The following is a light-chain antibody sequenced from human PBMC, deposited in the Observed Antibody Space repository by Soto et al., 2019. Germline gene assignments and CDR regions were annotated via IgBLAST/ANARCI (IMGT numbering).Light chain of an antibody. CDR3: QQYDKWPLT. CDR1: KSVTSK. Sequence: EIVMTQSPATLSVSPGERATLSCRASKSVTSKLAWYQQKVGQAPRLLIYGASTRATGIPARFSGSGSGTEFTLTISSLQSEDFEVYYCQQYDKWPLTFGGGAKVEIK. V-gene: IGKV3-15*01. CDR2: GAS. J-gene: IGKJ4*01.